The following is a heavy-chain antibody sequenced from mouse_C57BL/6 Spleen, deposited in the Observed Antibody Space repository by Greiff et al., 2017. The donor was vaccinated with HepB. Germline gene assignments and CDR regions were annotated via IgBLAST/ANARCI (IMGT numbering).Heavy chain of an antibody. J-gene: IGHJ4*01. CDR2: IYPGNSDT. Sequence: VQLQQSGTVLARPGASVKMSCKTSGYTFTSYWMHWVKQRPGQGLEWIGAIYPGNSDTSYNQKFKGKAKLTAVTSASTAYMELSSLTNEDSAVYYCTGGPQATYAMDCWGQGTSVTVAS. V-gene: IGHV1-5*01. CDR3: TGGPQATYAMDC. CDR1: GYTFTSYW. D-gene: IGHD3-2*02.